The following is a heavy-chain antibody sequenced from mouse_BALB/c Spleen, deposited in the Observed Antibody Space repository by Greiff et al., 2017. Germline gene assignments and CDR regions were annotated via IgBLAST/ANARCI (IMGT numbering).Heavy chain of an antibody. CDR3: ASCGYARELAD. CDR1: GYTFTDYN. Sequence: EVQLQQSGPELVKPGASVKIPCKASGYTFTDYNMDWVKQSHGKSLEWIGDINPNNGGTNYNQKFKGKATLTVDKSSSTAYMELRSLTSEDTAVYYCASCGYARELADWGQGTLVTVSA. V-gene: IGHV1-18*01. CDR2: INPNNGGT. J-gene: IGHJ3*01.